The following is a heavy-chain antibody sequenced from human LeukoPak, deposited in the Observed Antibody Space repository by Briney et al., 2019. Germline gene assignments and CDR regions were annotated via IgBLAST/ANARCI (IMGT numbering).Heavy chain of an antibody. CDR3: ARHGPTREIDY. D-gene: IGHD4/OR15-4a*01. Sequence: PSETLALTCTVSGGSISSYYWSWIRQPPGKGLEWIGYIYTSGSTNYHPSLKSRVTMSVDTSKNQFSLKLSSVTAADTAVYYCARHGPTREIDYWGQGTLVTVSS. J-gene: IGHJ4*02. CDR1: GGSISSYY. V-gene: IGHV4-4*09. CDR2: IYTSGST.